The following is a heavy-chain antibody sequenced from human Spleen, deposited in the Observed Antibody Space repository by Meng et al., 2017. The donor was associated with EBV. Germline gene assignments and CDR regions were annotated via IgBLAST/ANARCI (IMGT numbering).Heavy chain of an antibody. CDR3: ARDLPHNCFDL. CDR1: GYRFTYDC. CDR2: IDTNGCGT. D-gene: IGHD2-21*01. V-gene: IGHV1-2*06. Sequence: QVRLVQHGACVKDRGAPVKVSCNASGYRFTYDCIHSVRQAPGQGIGWMGRIDTNGCGTYAQKFQGRVTMTRDTSITTAFMELSSLRSDDTAIYYCARDLPHNCFDLWGQGTLVTVSS. J-gene: IGHJ5*02.